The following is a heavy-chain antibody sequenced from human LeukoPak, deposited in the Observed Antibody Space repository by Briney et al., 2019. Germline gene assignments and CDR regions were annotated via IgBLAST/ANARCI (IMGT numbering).Heavy chain of an antibody. CDR2: IYYSGSA. CDR1: GGSFSGYY. J-gene: IGHJ4*02. V-gene: IGHV4-59*01. CDR3: ARAGGVKTAALDLDY. D-gene: IGHD6-25*01. Sequence: SETLSLTCAVYGGSFSGYYWSWIRQPPGKGLEWIGNIYYSGSANHNPSLKSRVTISRDTSKNQFSLKLTSVTTADTAVYYCARAGGVKTAALDLDYWGQGTLVTVSS.